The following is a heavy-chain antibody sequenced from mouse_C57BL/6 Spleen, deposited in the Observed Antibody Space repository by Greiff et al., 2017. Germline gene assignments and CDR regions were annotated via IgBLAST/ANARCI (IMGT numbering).Heavy chain of an antibody. D-gene: IGHD1-1*01. V-gene: IGHV14-3*01. CDR1: GFNIKNTY. CDR2: IDPANGNT. J-gene: IGHJ3*01. CDR3: AFHYYGSSYGGFAY. Sequence: VQLKQSVAELVRPGASVKLSCTASGFNIKNTYMHWVKQRPEQGLEWIGRIDPANGNTKYAPKFQGKATITADTSSNTAYLQLSSLTSEDTAIYYCAFHYYGSSYGGFAYWGQGTLVTVSA.